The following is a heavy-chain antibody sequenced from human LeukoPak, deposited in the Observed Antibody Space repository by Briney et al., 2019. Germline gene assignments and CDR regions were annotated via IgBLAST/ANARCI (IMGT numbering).Heavy chain of an antibody. V-gene: IGHV4-39*01. D-gene: IGHD6-13*01. CDR3: ARQFSSSWYNLYYYYYYMDV. J-gene: IGHJ6*03. Sequence: SETLSLTCTVSGGSISISSYYWGWIRQPPGKGLEWIGSIYYSGSTYYNPSLKSRVTISVDTSKNQFSLKLSSVTAADTAVYYCARQFSSSWYNLYYYYYYMDVWGKGTTVTVSS. CDR1: GGSISISSYY. CDR2: IYYSGST.